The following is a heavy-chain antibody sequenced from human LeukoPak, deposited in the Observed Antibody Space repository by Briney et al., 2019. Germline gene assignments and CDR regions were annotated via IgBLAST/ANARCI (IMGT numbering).Heavy chain of an antibody. CDR3: ASASPYYYDSSGYSFDH. CDR1: GFTFSSYS. J-gene: IGHJ4*02. CDR2: ISSSSSTI. V-gene: IGHV3-48*04. D-gene: IGHD3-22*01. Sequence: GGSLRLSCAASGFTFSSYSMNWVRQAPGKGLEWVSYISSSSSTIYYADSVKGRFTISRDNAKNSLYLQMSGLRAEDTAVYYCASASPYYYDSSGYSFDHWGQGTLVTVSS.